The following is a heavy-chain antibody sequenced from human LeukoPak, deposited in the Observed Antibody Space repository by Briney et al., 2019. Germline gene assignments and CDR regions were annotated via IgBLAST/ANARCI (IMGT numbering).Heavy chain of an antibody. Sequence: SVKGRFTISRDNAKNSLYLQMNSLRAEDTGFYYRARYCSSTSCEGYWGQGTLVTVSS. D-gene: IGHD2-2*01. V-gene: IGHV3-48*01. CDR3: ARYCSSTSCEGY. J-gene: IGHJ4*02.